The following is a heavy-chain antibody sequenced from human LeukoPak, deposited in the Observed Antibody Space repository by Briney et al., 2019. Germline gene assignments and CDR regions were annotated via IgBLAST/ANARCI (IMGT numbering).Heavy chain of an antibody. CDR2: MYTSGST. J-gene: IGHJ3*02. CDR3: ARSLHSSSSAFDI. V-gene: IGHV4-61*02. D-gene: IGHD6-6*01. CDR1: GGSISSGSYY. Sequence: PSQTLSLTCTVSGGSISSGSYYWSWVRQPAGKGLGWIGRMYTSGSTNYNPSLKSRVTISVDTSKNQFSLKLSSVTAADTAVYYCARSLHSSSSAFDIWGQGTMVTVSS.